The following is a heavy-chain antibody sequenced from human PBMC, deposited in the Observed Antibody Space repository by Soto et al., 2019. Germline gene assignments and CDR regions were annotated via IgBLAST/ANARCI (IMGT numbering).Heavy chain of an antibody. CDR3: ARGGMIAFGEKLIDP. D-gene: IGHD3-16*01. J-gene: IGHJ5*02. Sequence: ASVKVSCKTSGYNFIGFYIHWVRQAPGQGLKWMGWINSNSGATLYAQKFQDRVTMTRDTSVSTVYMDLNSLTSDDTAFYYCARGGMIAFGEKLIDPWGQGTLVTVSS. CDR2: INSNSGAT. CDR1: GYNFIGFY. V-gene: IGHV1-2*02.